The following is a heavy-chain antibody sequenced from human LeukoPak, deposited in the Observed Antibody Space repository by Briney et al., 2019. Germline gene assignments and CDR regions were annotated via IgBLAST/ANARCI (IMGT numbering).Heavy chain of an antibody. D-gene: IGHD3-10*01. V-gene: IGHV4-4*07. CDR1: GGSFSNHF. J-gene: IGHJ6*03. CDR2: IYPSGNT. Sequence: PSKTLSLTCSVSGGSFSNHFWSWVRQPAGKGLEWIGRIYPSGNTNYNPSLKSRVTLSVDTSKTQFYLSLSSVTAADTAVYYCAREDSGSYYNFYYFYMDVWGKGTTVTISS. CDR3: AREDSGSYYNFYYFYMDV.